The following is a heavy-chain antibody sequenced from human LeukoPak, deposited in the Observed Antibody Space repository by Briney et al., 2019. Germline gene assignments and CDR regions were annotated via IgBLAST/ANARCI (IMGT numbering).Heavy chain of an antibody. J-gene: IGHJ4*01. CDR1: GFSFSGDS. CDR3: TRAKRGPFDY. CDR2: ISTSGGSK. Sequence: PGGSLRLSCAVSGFSFSGDSMNWVRQAPGKGLEWVSHISTSGGSKYYADSVKGRFTISRDNAKNSLYLQMNSLRDEDTAVYYCTRAKRGPFDYWGQGTLVTVSS. V-gene: IGHV3-48*02.